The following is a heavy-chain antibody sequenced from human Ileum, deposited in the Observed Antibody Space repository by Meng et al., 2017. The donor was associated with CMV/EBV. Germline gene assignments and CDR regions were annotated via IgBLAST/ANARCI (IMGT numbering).Heavy chain of an antibody. CDR1: GYSFTSYW. D-gene: IGHD6-13*01. Sequence: KVSCKGSGYSFTSYWIGWVRQMPGKGLEWMGIIYPGDSDTRYSQSFQGQVTISADKSTSTAYLQWSSLKASDTAMYYCARPNGAAPFVRAFDIWGQGTMVTVSS. V-gene: IGHV5-51*01. J-gene: IGHJ3*02. CDR2: IYPGDSDT. CDR3: ARPNGAAPFVRAFDI.